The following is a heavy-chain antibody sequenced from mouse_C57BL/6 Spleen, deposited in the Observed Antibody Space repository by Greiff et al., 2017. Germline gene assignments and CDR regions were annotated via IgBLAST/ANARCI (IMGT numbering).Heavy chain of an antibody. CDR3: TETGVFAY. D-gene: IGHD4-1*01. J-gene: IGHJ3*01. CDR1: GFTFSNYW. CDR2: IRLKSDNYAT. Sequence: DVMLVESGGGLVQPGGSMKLSCVASGFTFSNYWMNWVRQSPEKGLEWVAQIRLKSDNYATHYAESVKGRFTISRDDSKSSVYLQMNNLRAEDTGIYYCTETGVFAYWGQGTLVTVSA. V-gene: IGHV6-3*01.